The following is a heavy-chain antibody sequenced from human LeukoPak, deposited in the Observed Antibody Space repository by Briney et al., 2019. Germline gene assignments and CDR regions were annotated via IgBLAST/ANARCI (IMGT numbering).Heavy chain of an antibody. Sequence: GGSLRLSCAASGFPFSGSWMDWVRQAPGKRMELVANIKQDGSEKHYADSVKGRFTISRDNAKNSLFLQMSGLRAEDTAVYYCSRSLDYWGQGALVTVSS. J-gene: IGHJ4*02. CDR1: GFPFSGSW. CDR2: IKQDGSEK. V-gene: IGHV3-7*01. CDR3: SRSLDY.